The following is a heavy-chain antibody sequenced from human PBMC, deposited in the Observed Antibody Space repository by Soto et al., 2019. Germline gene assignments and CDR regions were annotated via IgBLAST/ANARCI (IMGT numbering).Heavy chain of an antibody. Sequence: EVQLVQSGAEVKKPGESLRISCKGSGYSFTSYWISWVRQMPGKGLEWMGRIDPSDSYTNYSPSFQGHVTISADKSISTAYLQWSSLKASDTAMYYCAGYWPDFWSGSQFEDWFDPWGQGTLVTVSS. CDR3: AGYWPDFWSGSQFEDWFDP. V-gene: IGHV5-10-1*03. D-gene: IGHD3-3*01. CDR1: GYSFTSYW. CDR2: IDPSDSYT. J-gene: IGHJ5*02.